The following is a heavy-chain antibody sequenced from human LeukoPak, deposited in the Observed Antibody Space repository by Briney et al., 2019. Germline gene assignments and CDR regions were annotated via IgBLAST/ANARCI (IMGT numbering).Heavy chain of an antibody. CDR2: IKSKSDGGTT. D-gene: IGHD5-18*01. CDR3: TTGLQLWFVDY. V-gene: IGHV3-15*01. J-gene: IGHJ4*02. Sequence: GGSLRLSCAASGFTFSNVWMSCVRQAPGKGLEWVGRIKSKSDGGTTDYAAPVKGRFTISRDDSKNTLYLQMSRLKTEDTAVYYCTTGLQLWFVDYWGQGTLVTVSS. CDR1: GFTFSNVW.